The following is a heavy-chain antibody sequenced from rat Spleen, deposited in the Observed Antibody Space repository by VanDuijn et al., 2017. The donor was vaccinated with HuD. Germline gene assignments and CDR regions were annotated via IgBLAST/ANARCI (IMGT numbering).Heavy chain of an antibody. Sequence: EVQLVESDGGLVQPGRSLKLSCAASGFTFSDYYMAWVRQAPTKGLEWVATISYDGITTYYRDSVRGRFTISSDNAKTTLYLQMDSLRSEDTATYYCTRHDYSGVITNWFAHWGQGTLVTVSS. CDR2: ISYDGITT. CDR1: GFTFSDYY. V-gene: IGHV5-29*01. J-gene: IGHJ3*01. D-gene: IGHD4-4*01. CDR3: TRHDYSGVITNWFAH.